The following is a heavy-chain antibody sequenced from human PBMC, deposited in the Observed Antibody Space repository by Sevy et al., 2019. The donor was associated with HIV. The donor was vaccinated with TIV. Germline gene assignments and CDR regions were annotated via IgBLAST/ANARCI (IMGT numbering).Heavy chain of an antibody. V-gene: IGHV3-30-3*01. D-gene: IGHD3-22*01. CDR1: GFAFNTYA. CDR2: ISYNGNNQ. CDR3: ATYDSTGYYYSWLDY. Sequence: GGSLRLSCAASGFAFNTYAMHWVRQAPDRGLEWVAIISYNGNNQYYADSVKGRFTISRDNSKNTLYLQMNSLRAEDTAVYYCATYDSTGYYYSWLDYWGQGTLVTVSS. J-gene: IGHJ4*02.